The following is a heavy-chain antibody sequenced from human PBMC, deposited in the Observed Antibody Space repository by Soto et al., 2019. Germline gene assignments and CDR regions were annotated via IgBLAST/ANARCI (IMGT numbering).Heavy chain of an antibody. J-gene: IGHJ4*02. D-gene: IGHD4-17*01. CDR3: VRRDFGDYDYFDY. CDR1: GYTLPSYY. CDR2: INPSTGVT. Sequence: QVQLKQSGAEVEKPGASVKLSCKASGYTLPSYYIHWVRQATGQGLDWMGMINPSTGVTTYAQEFQGRLTLTKDPTTIASTNTFYMQLSGLRSDDTAVYYCVRRDFGDYDYFDYWGQGTLVTISS. V-gene: IGHV1-46*01.